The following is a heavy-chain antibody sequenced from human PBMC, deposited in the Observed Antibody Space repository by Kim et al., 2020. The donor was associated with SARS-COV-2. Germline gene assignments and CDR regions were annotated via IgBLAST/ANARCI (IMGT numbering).Heavy chain of an antibody. D-gene: IGHD6-19*01. Sequence: GGSLRLSCAASGFTFSSYGMHWVRQAPGKGLEWVAVISYDGSNKYYADSVKGRFTISRDNSKNTLYLQMNSLRAEDTAVYYCAKDELDSSGWLDYWGQGTLVTVSS. J-gene: IGHJ4*02. V-gene: IGHV3-30*18. CDR2: ISYDGSNK. CDR1: GFTFSSYG. CDR3: AKDELDSSGWLDY.